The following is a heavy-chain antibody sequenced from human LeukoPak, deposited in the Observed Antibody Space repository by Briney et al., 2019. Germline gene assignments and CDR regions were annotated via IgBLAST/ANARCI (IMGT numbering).Heavy chain of an antibody. D-gene: IGHD3-10*01. Sequence: SETLSLTCTVSGGSISSYYWSWIRQPPGKGLEWIGYIYYSGSTNYNPSLKSRVTISVDTSKNQFSLKLSSVTAADTAVYYCARDHGVGYGMDVWGQGTTVTVSS. CDR1: GGSISSYY. CDR2: IYYSGST. CDR3: ARDHGVGYGMDV. V-gene: IGHV4-59*01. J-gene: IGHJ6*02.